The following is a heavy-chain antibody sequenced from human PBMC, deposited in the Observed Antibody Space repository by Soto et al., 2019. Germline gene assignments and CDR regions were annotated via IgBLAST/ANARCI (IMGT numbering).Heavy chain of an antibody. CDR1: GFTFSSYA. D-gene: IGHD3-22*01. CDR3: AKVYDSSGYYFDY. Sequence: GGSLRLSCAASGFTFSSYAMSWVRQAPGKGLEWVSAISGSGGSTYYADSVKGRFTISRDNSKNTLYLQMNSLRAEDTSVYYCAKVYDSSGYYFDYWGQGTLVTVSS. CDR2: ISGSGGST. V-gene: IGHV3-23*01. J-gene: IGHJ4*02.